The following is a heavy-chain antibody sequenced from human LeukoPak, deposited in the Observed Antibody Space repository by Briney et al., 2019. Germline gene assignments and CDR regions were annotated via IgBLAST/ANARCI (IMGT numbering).Heavy chain of an antibody. V-gene: IGHV4-34*01. CDR3: ARGAAAGPGDAFDI. CDR2: INHSGST. D-gene: IGHD6-13*01. CDR1: GGSFSGYY. Sequence: PSETLSLTCAVYGGSFSGYYWSWIRQPPGKGLEWIGEINHSGSTNYNPSLKSRVTISVDRSKNQFSLKLSSVTAADTAVYYCARGAAAGPGDAFDIWGQGTMVTVSS. J-gene: IGHJ3*02.